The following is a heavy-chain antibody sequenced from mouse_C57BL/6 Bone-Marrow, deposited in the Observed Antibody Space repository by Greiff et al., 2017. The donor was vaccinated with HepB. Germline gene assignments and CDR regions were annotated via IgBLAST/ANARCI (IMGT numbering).Heavy chain of an antibody. V-gene: IGHV2-9*01. CDR1: GFSLTSYG. CDR3: AKHGIPYYDGSRDWYFDV. J-gene: IGHJ1*03. D-gene: IGHD1-1*01. CDR2: IWGGGST. Sequence: VQLQQSGPGLVAPSQSLSITCTVSGFSLTSYGVDWVRQPPGKGLEWLGVIWGGGSTNYNSALMSRLSISKDNSKSQVFLKMNSLQTDDTAMYYCAKHGIPYYDGSRDWYFDVWGTGTTVTVSS.